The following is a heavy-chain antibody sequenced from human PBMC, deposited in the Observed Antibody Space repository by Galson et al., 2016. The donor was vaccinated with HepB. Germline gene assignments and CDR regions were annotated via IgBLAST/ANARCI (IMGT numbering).Heavy chain of an antibody. Sequence: SETLSLTCNVSGDSISNYYWSWIRQPPGKGLEWIGYIYYSGSTNYNPSLKSRVIISVDTSKNQFSLKLSSVTAADTAVYYCAKISGDYGLQNWFDPWGQGTLVTVSS. D-gene: IGHD2-21*01. CDR3: AKISGDYGLQNWFDP. CDR1: GDSISNYY. V-gene: IGHV4-59*01. J-gene: IGHJ5*02. CDR2: IYYSGST.